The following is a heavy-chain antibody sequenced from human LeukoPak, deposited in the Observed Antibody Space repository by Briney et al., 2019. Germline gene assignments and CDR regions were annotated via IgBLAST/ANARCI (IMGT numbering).Heavy chain of an antibody. D-gene: IGHD2-8*02. V-gene: IGHV1-46*01. CDR2: IALSGDTT. CDR3: VREESGGYFDY. Sequence: ASVKIACKSFGFTFTNYLLHWVRQGPGQGREWVGRIALSGDTTNYAQKFRDRVTMTRDPSTSTVYMELSSLRSDNTAIYYCVREESGGYFDYWGQGTLVTVSS. CDR1: GFTFTNYL. J-gene: IGHJ4*02.